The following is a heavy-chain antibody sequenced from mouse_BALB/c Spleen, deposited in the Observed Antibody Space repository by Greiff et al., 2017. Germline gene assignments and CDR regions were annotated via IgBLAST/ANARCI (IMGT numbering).Heavy chain of an antibody. CDR2: ISYSGST. V-gene: IGHV3-2*02. D-gene: IGHD2-3*01. CDR3: ARERDGYYMDY. J-gene: IGHJ4*01. CDR1: GYSITSDYA. Sequence: EVMLVESGPGLVKPSQSLSLTCTVTGYSITSDYAWNWIRQFPGNKLEWMGYISYSGSTSYNPSLKSRISITRDTSKNQFFLQLNSVTTEDTATYYCARERDGYYMDYWGQGTSVTVSS.